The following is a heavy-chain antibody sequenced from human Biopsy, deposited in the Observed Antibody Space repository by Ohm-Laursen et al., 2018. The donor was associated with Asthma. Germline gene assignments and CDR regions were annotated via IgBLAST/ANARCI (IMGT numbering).Heavy chain of an antibody. V-gene: IGHV4-59*01. CDR1: GDSINSYY. J-gene: IGHJ4*02. Sequence: SETLSLTCTVSGDSINSYYWTWIRQPPGKGLEWIGYIYYTGTTNSNPSLKSRVTMSVDTSKNQFSLEVRSVTAADTAVYYCARGYYGDLHDWGQGNLVSVSS. CDR2: IYYTGTT. D-gene: IGHD4-17*01. CDR3: ARGYYGDLHD.